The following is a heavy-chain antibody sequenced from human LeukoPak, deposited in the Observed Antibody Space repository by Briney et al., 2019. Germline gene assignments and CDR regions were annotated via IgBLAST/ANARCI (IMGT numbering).Heavy chain of an antibody. Sequence: ASVKVSCKASGGTFSSYGISWVRQAPGQGLEWMGWISAYNGNTNYAQKLQGRVTMTTDTSTSTAYMELRSLRSDDTAVYYCARVPSITIFGVDAYYYMDVWGKGTTVTVSS. CDR2: ISAYNGNT. CDR1: GGTFSSYG. D-gene: IGHD3-3*01. CDR3: ARVPSITIFGVDAYYYMDV. J-gene: IGHJ6*03. V-gene: IGHV1-18*01.